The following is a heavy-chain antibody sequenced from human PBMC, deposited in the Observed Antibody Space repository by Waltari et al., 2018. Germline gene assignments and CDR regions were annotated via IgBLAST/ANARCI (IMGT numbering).Heavy chain of an antibody. CDR3: ARDQVGATAYYFDY. CDR2: IWYDGSNK. CDR1: GFTFSSYV. Sequence: QVQLVESGGGVVQPGRSLRLSCAASGFTFSSYVMPWVRQAPGKGLEWVAVIWYDGSNKYYADSVKGRFTISRDNSKNTLYLQMNSLRAEDTAVYYCARDQVGATAYYFDYWGQGTLVTVSS. V-gene: IGHV3-33*01. D-gene: IGHD1-26*01. J-gene: IGHJ4*02.